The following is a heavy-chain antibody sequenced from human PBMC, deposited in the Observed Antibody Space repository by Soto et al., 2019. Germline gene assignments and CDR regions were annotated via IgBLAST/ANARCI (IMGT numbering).Heavy chain of an antibody. CDR3: AGTPGSSGWFNSDY. Sequence: PSETLSLTCTVSGGSISSYYWSWIRQPPGKGLEWIGYIYYSGSTNYNPSLKSRVTISVDTSKNQFSLKLSSVTAADTAVYYCAGTPGSSGWFNSDYWGQGTLVTVSS. J-gene: IGHJ4*02. CDR1: GGSISSYY. V-gene: IGHV4-59*01. CDR2: IYYSGST. D-gene: IGHD6-19*01.